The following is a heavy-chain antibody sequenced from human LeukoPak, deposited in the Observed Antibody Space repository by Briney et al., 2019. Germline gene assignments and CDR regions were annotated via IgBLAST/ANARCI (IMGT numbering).Heavy chain of an antibody. D-gene: IGHD6-13*01. CDR3: AGGIRFDY. J-gene: IGHJ4*02. CDR2: IYYSGIT. CDR1: GGSISSYY. V-gene: IGHV4-59*12. Sequence: SETLSLTCTVSGGSISSYYWSWIRQPPGKGLEWIGYIYYSGITNYSPSLKSRVTMSVDTSKNQFSLKLSSVTAADTAVYYCAGGIRFDYWGQGTLVTVSS.